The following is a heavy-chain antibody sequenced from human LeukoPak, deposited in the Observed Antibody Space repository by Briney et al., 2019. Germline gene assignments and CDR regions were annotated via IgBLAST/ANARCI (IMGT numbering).Heavy chain of an antibody. D-gene: IGHD6-13*01. CDR2: INPNSGGT. V-gene: IGHV1-2*02. Sequence: ASVKVSCKASGYTFIGYYMHWVRQAPGQGLEWMGWINPNSGGTNYAQKFQGRVTMTRDRSISTAYVELSRLRSDDTAVYYCARDGQQLATFDYWGQGTLVTVSS. CDR3: ARDGQQLATFDY. J-gene: IGHJ4*02. CDR1: GYTFIGYY.